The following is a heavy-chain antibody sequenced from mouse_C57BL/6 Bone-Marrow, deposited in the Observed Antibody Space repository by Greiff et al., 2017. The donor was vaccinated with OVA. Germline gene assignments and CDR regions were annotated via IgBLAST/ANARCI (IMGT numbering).Heavy chain of an antibody. Sequence: QVQLKQPGAELVRPGSSVKLSCKASGYTFTSYWMHWVKQRPIPGLEWIGNIDPSDSETHYHQTFKDKATLTVDKSSSTAYMQRSSLTSEDSAVYYCARDYEAWFAYWGQGTLVTVSA. D-gene: IGHD2-4*01. J-gene: IGHJ3*01. CDR1: GYTFTSYW. CDR2: IDPSDSET. CDR3: ARDYEAWFAY. V-gene: IGHV1-52*01.